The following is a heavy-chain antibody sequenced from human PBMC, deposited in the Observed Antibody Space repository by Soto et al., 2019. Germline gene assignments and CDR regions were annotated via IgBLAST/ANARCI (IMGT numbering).Heavy chain of an antibody. V-gene: IGHV3-23*01. D-gene: IGHD6-6*01. CDR1: GFTLYNYS. CDR3: AKARATRLASPDDY. Sequence: GGSLRLSCVASGFTLYNYSMAWGRQAPGKGLEWGSHNSAIGGSKNYADSVQGRLTISRDTSQNTLLLQMNSLRDEDTAVYFCAKARATRLASPDDYWGQGTLVTVSS. J-gene: IGHJ4*02. CDR2: NSAIGGSK.